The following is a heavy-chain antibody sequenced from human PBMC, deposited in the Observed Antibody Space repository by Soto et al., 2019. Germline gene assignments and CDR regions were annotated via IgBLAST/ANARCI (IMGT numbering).Heavy chain of an antibody. CDR2: ISNRGDT. V-gene: IGHV3-66*01. CDR1: GFSVSSTY. Sequence: EVQLVESGGGLVQPGGSLRLSCAASGFSVSSTYMNWVRQAPGNGLEWVAVISNRGDTHYADSVKGRFSLSRDISDNTLHLQMSSLSAEDTAVYYCAREPRYCSGGSCSITGDAYDIWGQGTMVTVSS. D-gene: IGHD2-15*01. CDR3: AREPRYCSGGSCSITGDAYDI. J-gene: IGHJ3*02.